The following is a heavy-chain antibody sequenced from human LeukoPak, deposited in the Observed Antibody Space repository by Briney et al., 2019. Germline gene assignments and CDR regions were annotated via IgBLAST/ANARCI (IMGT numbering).Heavy chain of an antibody. Sequence: GESLKISRKGSGYSFTSYWIGWVRQMPGKGLEWMGIIYPGDSDTRYSPSFQGQVTISADKSISTAYLQWSSLKASDTAMYYCARHKDRYGDYYFKGSSFDPWGQGTLVTVSS. V-gene: IGHV5-51*01. D-gene: IGHD4-17*01. J-gene: IGHJ5*02. CDR1: GYSFTSYW. CDR3: ARHKDRYGDYYFKGSSFDP. CDR2: IYPGDSDT.